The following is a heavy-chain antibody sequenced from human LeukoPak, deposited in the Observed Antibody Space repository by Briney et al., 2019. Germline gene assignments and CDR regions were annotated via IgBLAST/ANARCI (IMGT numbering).Heavy chain of an antibody. CDR2: IYYSGST. J-gene: IGHJ4*02. CDR3: ARDGVNYYDISGYDI. Sequence: PSETLFLTCTASGGSISSGYWSWIRQPPGKGLEWIGYIYYSGSTNYNPSLKSRVTISVDTSKNQFSLKLSSVTAADTAVYYCARDGVNYYDISGYDIWGRGTLVTVSS. D-gene: IGHD3-22*01. V-gene: IGHV4-59*01. CDR1: GGSISSGY.